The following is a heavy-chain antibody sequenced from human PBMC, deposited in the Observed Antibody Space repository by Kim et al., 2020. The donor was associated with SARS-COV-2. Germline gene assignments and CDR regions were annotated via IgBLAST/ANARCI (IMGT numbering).Heavy chain of an antibody. V-gene: IGHV3-23*01. CDR3: AKCRDSHADWVVVDC. J-gene: IGHJ4*03. CDR1: GFDFDTFA. CDR2: ITARDVVM. Sequence: GGSLRLSCEGSGFDFDTFAITWVRQAPGKGLEWVSRITARDVVMYYAYSIKGRFTTSRDNSKAYLQMNGLRGGDKANYYCAKCRDSHADWVVVDCWGQG. D-gene: IGHD3-9*01.